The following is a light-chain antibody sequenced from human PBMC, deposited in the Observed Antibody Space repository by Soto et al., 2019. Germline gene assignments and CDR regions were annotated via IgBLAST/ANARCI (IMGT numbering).Light chain of an antibody. CDR2: KAS. CDR3: QQYNSYSWT. V-gene: IGKV1-5*03. J-gene: IGKJ1*01. CDR1: QSVSGW. Sequence: DIQMTQSPSTLSASVGDTVTVTCRASQSVSGWLAWYQQKPGEAPKLLIYKASSLESGVPSRFSGSGSGTEFTLTISSLQPDDFETYYCQQYNSYSWTFGQGTKVDIK.